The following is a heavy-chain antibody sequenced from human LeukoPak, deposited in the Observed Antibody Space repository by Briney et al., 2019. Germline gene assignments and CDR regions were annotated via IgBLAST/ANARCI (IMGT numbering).Heavy chain of an antibody. V-gene: IGHV4-31*03. CDR1: GGSISSGGYY. J-gene: IGHJ5*02. CDR2: IHKSGST. D-gene: IGHD4-11*01. CDR3: ARVTTAAWSDP. Sequence: SQTLSLTCTVSGGSISSGGYYWSWIRQHPGQGLEWIRYIHKSGSTYYNPSLESRVTISVDTSKNQFSLKLRSVTAADTAMYYCARVTTAAWSDPWGHGTPVTVSS.